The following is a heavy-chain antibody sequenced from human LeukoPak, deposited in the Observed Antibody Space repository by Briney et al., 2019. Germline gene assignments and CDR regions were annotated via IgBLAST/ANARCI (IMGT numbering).Heavy chain of an antibody. CDR3: ASGKSPSNDY. CDR1: GGSISSGGYS. V-gene: IGHV4-30-2*02. Sequence: SETLSLTCAVSGGSISSGGYSWSWIRQPPGKGLEWIGYIYHSGSTYYNPSLKSRVTISVDTSKNQFSLKLSSVTAADTAVYYCASGKSPSNDYWGQGTLVTVSS. D-gene: IGHD6-25*01. J-gene: IGHJ4*02. CDR2: IYHSGST.